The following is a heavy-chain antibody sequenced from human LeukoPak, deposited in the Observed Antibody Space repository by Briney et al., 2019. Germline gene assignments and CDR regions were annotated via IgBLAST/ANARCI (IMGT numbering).Heavy chain of an antibody. CDR2: ISAFNLYT. CDR3: ARGVADTHWNYFAS. J-gene: IGHJ4*02. D-gene: IGHD6-19*01. CDR1: GYSFTSYG. Sequence: ASVKVSCKPSGYSFTSYGITWVRQAPGQGLEWMGWISAFNLYTKYTQKFQGRVTMTADTSTDTAYLELRGLRSDDTAVYFCARGVADTHWNYFASWGRGPLVTVSS. V-gene: IGHV1-18*01.